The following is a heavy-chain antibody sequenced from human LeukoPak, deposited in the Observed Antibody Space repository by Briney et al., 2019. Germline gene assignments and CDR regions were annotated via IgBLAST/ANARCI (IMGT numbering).Heavy chain of an antibody. D-gene: IGHD6-19*01. CDR2: ISYDGSNK. J-gene: IGHJ3*02. CDR1: GFTFSSYG. CDR3: ATDSPVAGDAFDI. Sequence: GGSLRLSCAASGFTFSSYGMHWVRQAPGKGLEWVAVISYDGSNKYYADSVKGRFTISRDNSKNTLYLQMNSLRAEDTAVFYCATDSPVAGDAFDIWGQGTMVTVSS. V-gene: IGHV3-30*03.